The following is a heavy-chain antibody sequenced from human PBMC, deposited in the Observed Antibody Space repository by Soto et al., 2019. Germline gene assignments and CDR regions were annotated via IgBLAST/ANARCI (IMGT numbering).Heavy chain of an antibody. D-gene: IGHD2-15*01. CDR1: GFTFSYG. CDR3: AKLVIGYCSGNTCDDY. V-gene: IGHV3-30*18. J-gene: IGHJ4*02. Sequence: VQLLESGGGLIQPGGSLRLSCAASGFTFSYGIHWLRQAPGKGLEWVAYISYDSSNKFYGDSVKGRFTISRDNSKSTQFPQMNSLRAEDTAVYYCAKLVIGYCSGNTCDDYWGQGTLVAVSS. CDR2: ISYDSSNK.